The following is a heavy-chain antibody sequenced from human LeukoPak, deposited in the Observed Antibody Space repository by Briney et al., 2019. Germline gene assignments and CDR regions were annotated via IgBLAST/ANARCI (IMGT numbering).Heavy chain of an antibody. CDR2: IYSGGST. Sequence: GGSLRLSCAASGFTVSSNYMSWVRQAPGKGLEWVSVIYSGGSTYYADSVKGRFTISRDNSKNTLYLQMNSLRAEDTAVYYCARDFRFNYDILTGYYTYGMDVWGQGTTVTVSS. J-gene: IGHJ6*02. CDR1: GFTVSSNY. V-gene: IGHV3-66*01. CDR3: ARDFRFNYDILTGYYTYGMDV. D-gene: IGHD3-9*01.